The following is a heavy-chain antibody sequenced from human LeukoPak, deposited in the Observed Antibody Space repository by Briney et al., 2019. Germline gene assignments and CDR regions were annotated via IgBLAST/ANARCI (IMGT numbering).Heavy chain of an antibody. J-gene: IGHJ4*02. D-gene: IGHD1-26*01. V-gene: IGHV3-23*01. CDR3: AKDRPHVVGATPFDY. CDR2: ISGSGGST. CDR1: GFTFSSYA. Sequence: SGGSLRLSCAASGFTFSSYAMSWVRQAPGKGLEWVSAISGSGGSTYYADSVKGRFTISRDNSKNTLYLQMNSLRAEDTAVYYCAKDRPHVVGATPFDYWGQGTLVTVSS.